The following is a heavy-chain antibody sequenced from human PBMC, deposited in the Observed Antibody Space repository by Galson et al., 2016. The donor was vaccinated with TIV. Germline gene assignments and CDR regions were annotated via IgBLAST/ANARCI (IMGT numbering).Heavy chain of an antibody. D-gene: IGHD2-15*01. CDR1: GAFIRSGSYY. J-gene: IGHJ3*02. CDR3: ARVVGYCSGGDCLLEAAVDI. Sequence: TLSLTCTVSGAFIRSGSYYWNWIRQPAGKGLEWIGRIYTSGITNYNPSLKSRVTISVDASKNQFSLKLTSVTAADTAVYYCARVVGYCSGGDCLLEAAVDIWGQGTVVSVSS. V-gene: IGHV4-61*02. CDR2: IYTSGIT.